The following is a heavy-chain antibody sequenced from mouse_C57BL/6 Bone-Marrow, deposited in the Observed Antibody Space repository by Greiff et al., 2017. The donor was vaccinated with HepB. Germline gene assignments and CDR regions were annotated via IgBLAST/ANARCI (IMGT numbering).Heavy chain of an antibody. V-gene: IGHV1-55*01. Sequence: VQLQQPGAELVKPGASVKMSCKASGYTFTSYWITWVKQRPGQGLEWIGDIYPGSGSTNYNEKFKSKATLTVDTSSSTAYMQLSSLTSEDSAVYYCARRGYDYDAMDYWGQGTSVTVSS. CDR3: ARRGYDYDAMDY. J-gene: IGHJ4*01. D-gene: IGHD2-10*02. CDR1: GYTFTSYW. CDR2: IYPGSGST.